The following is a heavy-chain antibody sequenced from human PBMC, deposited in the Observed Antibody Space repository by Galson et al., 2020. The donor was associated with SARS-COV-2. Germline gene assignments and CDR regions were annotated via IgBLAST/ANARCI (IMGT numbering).Heavy chain of an antibody. CDR2: ISGSGGST. Sequence: GESLKISCAASGFTFSSYAMSWVRQAPGKGLEWVSAISGSGGSTYYADSVKGRFTISRDNSKNTLYLQMNSLRAEDTAVYYCAKDSGYDPYGMDVWGQGTTVTVSS. J-gene: IGHJ6*02. CDR1: GFTFSSYA. CDR3: AKDSGYDPYGMDV. V-gene: IGHV3-23*01. D-gene: IGHD5-12*01.